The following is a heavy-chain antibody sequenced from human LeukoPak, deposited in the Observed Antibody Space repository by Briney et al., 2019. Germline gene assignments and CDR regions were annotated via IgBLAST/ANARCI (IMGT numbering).Heavy chain of an antibody. CDR3: ARDRGHYSSSWYTWFDP. CDR2: MYYTGDT. Sequence: SEALSLTCTVSGGSISSRTYFWGWIRQPPGGSLEWIGSMYYTGDTYYNPSLNSRVAMSIDTSNNQFSLKLSSLTAADTAVYYCARDRGHYSSSWYTWFDPWGQGILVTVSS. V-gene: IGHV4-39*07. D-gene: IGHD6-13*01. J-gene: IGHJ5*02. CDR1: GGSISSRTYF.